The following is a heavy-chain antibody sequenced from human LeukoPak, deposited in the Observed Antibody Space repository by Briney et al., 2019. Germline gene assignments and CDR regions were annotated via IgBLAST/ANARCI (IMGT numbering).Heavy chain of an antibody. D-gene: IGHD3-9*01. Sequence: PSETLSLTCSVYGVSVSCYYWSWIRQPPGKGLEGSGEINHSGSTNYNPSLKRRVTISVDTSRNEFSQQQSSVTAAAMAVSYCARAGNFEHPPAGGNWFDPWGQGTLVTVSS. CDR2: INHSGST. V-gene: IGHV4-34*01. CDR3: ARAGNFEHPPAGGNWFDP. CDR1: GVSVSCYY. J-gene: IGHJ5*02.